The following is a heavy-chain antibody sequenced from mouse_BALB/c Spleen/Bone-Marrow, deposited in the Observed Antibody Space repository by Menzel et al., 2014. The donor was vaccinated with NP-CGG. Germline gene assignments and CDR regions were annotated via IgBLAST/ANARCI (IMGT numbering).Heavy chain of an antibody. Sequence: DVQLVESGGGLVKPGGSLKLSCAASGFTFSSYAMSWVRQTPEKRLEWVASISSGGSTYYPDSVKDRFTISRDNVRNILYLQMSSLRSEDTAMYYCARVTDTFYYGSSYWYFDVWGAGTTVTVSS. V-gene: IGHV5-6-5*01. CDR3: ARVTDTFYYGSSYWYFDV. CDR2: ISSGGST. D-gene: IGHD1-1*01. J-gene: IGHJ1*01. CDR1: GFTFSSYA.